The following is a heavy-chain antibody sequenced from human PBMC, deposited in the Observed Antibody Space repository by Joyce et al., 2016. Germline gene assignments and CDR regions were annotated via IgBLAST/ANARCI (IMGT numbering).Heavy chain of an antibody. V-gene: IGHV4-39*01. Sequence: QLQLQESGPGLVRPSETLSLSCTVSGGSISRSTYYWGWVRQPPGKGLEWIGSIYDSGDSYYNPSLKSRVTISVDTSRNQFSLKLSSVTAADTAVYYCARHGGGYTRLFDYWGQGTLVTVSS. CDR1: GGSISRSTYY. CDR3: ARHGGGYTRLFDY. D-gene: IGHD5-24*01. CDR2: IYDSGDS. J-gene: IGHJ4*02.